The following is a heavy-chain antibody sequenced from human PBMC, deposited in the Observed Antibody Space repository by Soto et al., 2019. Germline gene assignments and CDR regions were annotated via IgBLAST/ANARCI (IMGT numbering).Heavy chain of an antibody. Sequence: SCKASGFTFSSYEMNWVRQAPGKGLEWVSYISSSGSTIYYADSVKGRFTISRDNAKNSLYLQMNSLRAEDTAVYYCARGVGATSMMWDAFDIWGQGTMVTVSS. D-gene: IGHD1-26*01. J-gene: IGHJ3*02. CDR2: ISSSGSTI. CDR1: GFTFSSYE. V-gene: IGHV3-48*03. CDR3: ARGVGATSMMWDAFDI.